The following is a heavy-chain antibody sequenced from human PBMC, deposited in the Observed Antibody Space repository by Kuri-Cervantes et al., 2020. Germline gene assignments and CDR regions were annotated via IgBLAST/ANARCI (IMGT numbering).Heavy chain of an antibody. J-gene: IGHJ4*02. CDR2: INPDGGAK. CDR1: KFTFSSHW. D-gene: IGHD1-26*01. V-gene: IGHV3-7*03. Sequence: GGSLRLSCAASKFTFSSHWMNWVRQAPGKGLEWVANINPDGGAKSYVDSVKGRFTISRDNAKNSLYLQMNSLRVEDTAIYYCTKGTIPDSGKWHDDSWGQGTLVTVSS. CDR3: TKGTIPDSGKWHDDS.